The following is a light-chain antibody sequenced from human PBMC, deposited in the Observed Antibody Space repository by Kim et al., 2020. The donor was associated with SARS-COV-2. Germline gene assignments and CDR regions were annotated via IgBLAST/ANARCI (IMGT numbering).Light chain of an antibody. CDR2: DVT. CDR3: CSFAGSPPYV. CDR1: SSDVGLYNY. Sequence: QSALTQPPSVSGSPGQSVTISCTGTSSDVGLYNYVSWYQQHPGRAPKLMIYDVTERPSGVPDRFSASMSGNTASLTISGLQAEDEADYYCCSFAGSPPYVFGTGTKVTVL. J-gene: IGLJ1*01. V-gene: IGLV2-11*01.